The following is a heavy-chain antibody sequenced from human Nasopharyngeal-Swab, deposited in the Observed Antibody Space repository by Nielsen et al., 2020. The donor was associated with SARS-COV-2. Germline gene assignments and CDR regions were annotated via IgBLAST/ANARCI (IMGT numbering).Heavy chain of an antibody. CDR2: TSYSGST. V-gene: IGHV4-59*08. CDR3: TRRTLSSSGYYFDY. J-gene: IGHJ4*02. D-gene: IGHD2-2*01. CDR1: GASISSYY. Sequence: SDILSSPCTVPGASISSYYWPWIRQPPGKGMECIGYTSYSGSTNYSPSPKSRVTISVDTSKNQAPLKLSSVTAADTAVYYCTRRTLSSSGYYFDYWGQGTMVTVSS.